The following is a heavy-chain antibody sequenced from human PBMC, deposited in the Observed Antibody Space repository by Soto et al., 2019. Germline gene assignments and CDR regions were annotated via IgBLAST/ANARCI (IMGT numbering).Heavy chain of an antibody. CDR1: GFTFSSSA. V-gene: IGHV3-23*01. Sequence: EVQLLESGAPLVQPGGSLRLSCAASGFTFSSSAMSWVRQAPGRGLEWVSSISASGDDTYYADSVKGRFTSSRDNSKNTLYGQMSSLRGEDTAVYHCAKVVYHHLWSGSFQYYYYMDVWGKGTTVTVSS. D-gene: IGHD3-3*01. CDR3: AKVVYHHLWSGSFQYYYYMDV. CDR2: ISASGDDT. J-gene: IGHJ6*03.